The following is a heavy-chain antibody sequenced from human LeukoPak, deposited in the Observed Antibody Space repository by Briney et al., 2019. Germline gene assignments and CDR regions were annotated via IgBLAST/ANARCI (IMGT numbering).Heavy chain of an antibody. D-gene: IGHD3-9*01. CDR2: MYNSEGT. CDR3: ARHILTAGSIA. V-gene: IGHV4-59*08. J-gene: IGHJ4*02. Sequence: PSETLSLTCTISGGSISSYYWSWIRQPPGKGLEWIAYMYNSEGTKYNPSLKSRVTISVDTSKNQFSLKLSSVTATDTAFYYCARHILTAGSIAWGQGTLVTVSS. CDR1: GGSISSYY.